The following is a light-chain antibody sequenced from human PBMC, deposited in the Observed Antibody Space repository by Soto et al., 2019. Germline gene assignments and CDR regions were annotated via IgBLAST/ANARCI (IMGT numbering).Light chain of an antibody. CDR1: SGHSSYA. CDR2: LNSDGSH. CDR3: QTWETAIRL. V-gene: IGLV4-69*01. J-gene: IGLJ2*01. Sequence: QLVLTQSPSASASLGASVKLTCSLSSGHSSYAIAWHQQQPEKGPRYLMKLNSDGSHTKGDGIPDRFSGSSSGAERYLTISSLPPEDAAHSYCQTWETAIRLFGGGTKVTVL.